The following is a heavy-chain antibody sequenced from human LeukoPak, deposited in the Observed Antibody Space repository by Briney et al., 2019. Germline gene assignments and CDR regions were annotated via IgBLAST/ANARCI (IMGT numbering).Heavy chain of an antibody. J-gene: IGHJ4*02. V-gene: IGHV4-39*01. Sequence: PSETLSLTCTVSGGSISSSSYYWGWIRQPPGKGLEWIGSIYYSGSTYYNPSLKSRVTISVDTSKNQFSLKLSSVTAADTAVYYCARQEEYSCGQYYFDYWGQGTLVTVSS. CDR3: ARQEEYSCGQYYFDY. CDR1: GGSISSSSYY. CDR2: IYYSGST. D-gene: IGHD5-18*01.